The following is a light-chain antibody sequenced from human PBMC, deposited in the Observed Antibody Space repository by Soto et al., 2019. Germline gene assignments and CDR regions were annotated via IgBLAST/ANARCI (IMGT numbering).Light chain of an antibody. Sequence: QSALTQPASVSGSPGQSITISCTGTNSDVVNYNYVSWYQQHPGKVPKLMISEVTKRPSGVSNRFSGSKSGNTASLTISGLQPEDEADYYCSSYTSTFSVVFGGGTKLTVL. V-gene: IGLV2-14*01. CDR3: SSYTSTFSVV. CDR2: EVT. J-gene: IGLJ2*01. CDR1: NSDVVNYNY.